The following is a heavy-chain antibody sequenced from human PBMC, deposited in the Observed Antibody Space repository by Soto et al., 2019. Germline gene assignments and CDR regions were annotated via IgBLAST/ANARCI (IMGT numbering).Heavy chain of an antibody. D-gene: IGHD3-3*01. J-gene: IGHJ6*02. CDR3: ARAPDTIFGVVINYYYSMDV. Sequence: QVQLVESGGGLVKPGGSLRLSCAASGFTFSDYYMSWIRQAPGKGLEWVSYISSSGSTIYYADSVKGRFTISRDNAKNSLYLQMNSLRAEDTAVYYCARAPDTIFGVVINYYYSMDVWGQGTTVTVSS. CDR1: GFTFSDYY. CDR2: ISSSGSTI. V-gene: IGHV3-11*01.